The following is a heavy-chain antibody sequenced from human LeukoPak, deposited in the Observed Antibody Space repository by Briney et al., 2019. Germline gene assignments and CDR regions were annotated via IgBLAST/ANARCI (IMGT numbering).Heavy chain of an antibody. CDR3: AKDRSRWDIVVVPAATAMDV. CDR1: GFTFSSYA. Sequence: GGSLRLSCAASGFTFSSYAMSWVRQAPGKGLEWVSAISGSGGSTYYADSVKGRFTISRDNSKNTLYLQMNSLRAEDTAVYYRAKDRSRWDIVVVPAATAMDVWGKGTTVTVSS. CDR2: ISGSGGST. D-gene: IGHD2-2*01. J-gene: IGHJ6*04. V-gene: IGHV3-23*01.